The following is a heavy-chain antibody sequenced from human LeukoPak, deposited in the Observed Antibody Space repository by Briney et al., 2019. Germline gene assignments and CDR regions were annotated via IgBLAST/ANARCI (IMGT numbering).Heavy chain of an antibody. V-gene: IGHV4-59*12. J-gene: IGHJ3*02. CDR3: ARDRGYSSSWYELGAFDI. CDR2: IYYSGST. CDR1: GGSISSYY. D-gene: IGHD6-13*01. Sequence: SETLSLTCTVSGGSISSYYWSWIRQPPGKGLEWIGYIYYSGSTNYNPSLNSRVTISVDTSKNQFSLKLSSVTAADTAVYYCARDRGYSSSWYELGAFDIWGQGTMVTVSS.